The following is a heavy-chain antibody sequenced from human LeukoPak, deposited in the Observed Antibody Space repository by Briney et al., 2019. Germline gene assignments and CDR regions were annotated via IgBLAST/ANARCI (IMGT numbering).Heavy chain of an antibody. CDR3: ARDRCSGGSCYYFDY. D-gene: IGHD2-15*01. J-gene: IGHJ4*02. CDR1: GSSISSGGYY. Sequence: PSQTLSLTCTVSGSSISSGGYYWSWIRQHPGKGLEWIGYIYYSGSTYYNPSLKSRVTISVDTSKNQFSLKLSSVTAADTAVYYCARDRCSGGSCYYFDYWGQGTLVTVSS. CDR2: IYYSGST. V-gene: IGHV4-31*03.